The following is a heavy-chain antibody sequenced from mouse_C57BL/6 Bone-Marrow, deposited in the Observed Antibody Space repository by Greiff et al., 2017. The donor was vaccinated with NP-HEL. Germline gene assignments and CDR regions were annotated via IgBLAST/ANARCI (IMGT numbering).Heavy chain of an antibody. CDR3: ARELRRNFDY. Sequence: EVMLVESGGGLVKPGGSLKLSCAASGFTFSDYGMHWVRQAPEKGLEWVAYISSGSSTIYYADTVKGRFTISRDNVKNTLFLQMTSLRSEDTAMYYCARELRRNFDYWGQGTTLTVSS. J-gene: IGHJ2*01. D-gene: IGHD2-4*01. CDR2: ISSGSSTI. CDR1: GFTFSDYG. V-gene: IGHV5-17*01.